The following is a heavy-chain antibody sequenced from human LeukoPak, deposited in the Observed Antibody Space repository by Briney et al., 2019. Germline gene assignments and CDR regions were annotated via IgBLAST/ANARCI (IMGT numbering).Heavy chain of an antibody. CDR2: ISTYDGNA. Sequence: ASVKVSCKASGYSFTSYGITWVRQAPGQGLEWMGWISTYDGNANYAQKLQGRVTMTTDTSTITAYMELRSLRSDDTAVYYCARAPSGYTYGPGDHWGQGTLVTVSS. D-gene: IGHD5-18*01. CDR3: ARAPSGYTYGPGDH. CDR1: GYSFTSYG. J-gene: IGHJ4*02. V-gene: IGHV1-18*01.